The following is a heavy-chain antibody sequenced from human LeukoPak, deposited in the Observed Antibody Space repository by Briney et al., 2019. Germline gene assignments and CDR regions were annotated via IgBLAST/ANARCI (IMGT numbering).Heavy chain of an antibody. CDR2: IKQDGTEE. D-gene: IGHD1-26*01. Sequence: PGGSLRLSCAASEFSISRYWMAWLRQVPGKGLQWLANIKQDGTEEYYLDSVRGRFTISRDNAKNSLDLQMNSLRVEDTAVYFCSNGIYDNSYWGLGTLVTVSS. CDR3: SNGIYDNSY. CDR1: EFSISRYW. J-gene: IGHJ4*02. V-gene: IGHV3-7*01.